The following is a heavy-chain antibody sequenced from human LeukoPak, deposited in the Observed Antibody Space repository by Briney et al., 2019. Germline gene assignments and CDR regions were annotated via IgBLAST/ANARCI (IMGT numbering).Heavy chain of an antibody. J-gene: IGHJ4*02. CDR2: IKQDGREK. Sequence: GGSLRLSCAASGFTFSRYWMSWVRQAPGKGLEWVASIKQDGREKYYVDSLKGRFPISRDNAKNSLYLQTNSLRAEDTAVYYCERRTFDYWGQGTLVTVSS. CDR1: GFTFSRYW. CDR3: ERRTFDY. V-gene: IGHV3-7*01.